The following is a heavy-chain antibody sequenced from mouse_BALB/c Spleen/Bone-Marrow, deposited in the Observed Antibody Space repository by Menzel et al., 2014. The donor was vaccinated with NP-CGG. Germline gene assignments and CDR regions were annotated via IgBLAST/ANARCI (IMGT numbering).Heavy chain of an antibody. V-gene: IGHV1-7*01. CDR1: GYTFTNYW. J-gene: IGHJ2*01. Sequence: LQESGAELAKPGAPVKMSCKASGYTFTNYWVHWVKQRPGQGLEWIGYINPSTGYTDYNQKFKDKATLTADKSSSTAYMQLSSLTSEDSAVYYCARSYGNYVDYWGQGTTLTVSS. D-gene: IGHD2-1*01. CDR3: ARSYGNYVDY. CDR2: INPSTGYT.